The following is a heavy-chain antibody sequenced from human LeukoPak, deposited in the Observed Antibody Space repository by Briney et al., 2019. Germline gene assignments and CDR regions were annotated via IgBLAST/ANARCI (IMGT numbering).Heavy chain of an antibody. CDR1: GFTFSSYS. CDR2: ISSTSSTI. D-gene: IGHD3-10*01. V-gene: IGHV3-48*04. Sequence: GGSLRLSCAASGFTFSSYSMNWVRQAPGKGLEWVSYISSTSSTIYYADSVKGRFTISRDNAKNSLYLQMNSLRVEDTAVYYCARDRVSGSGSIDYWGQGTLVTVSS. CDR3: ARDRVSGSGSIDY. J-gene: IGHJ4*02.